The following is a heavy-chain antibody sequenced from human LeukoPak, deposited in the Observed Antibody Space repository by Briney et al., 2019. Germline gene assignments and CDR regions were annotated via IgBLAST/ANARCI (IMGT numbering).Heavy chain of an antibody. D-gene: IGHD6-13*01. CDR2: ISYSGST. J-gene: IGHJ6*03. CDR1: GGSINSGGYS. Sequence: KPSETLSLTCAVSGGSINSGGYSWSWIRQPPGKGLDWIGYISYSGSTFYNPSLKSRVSISVDKSKNQFSLKLTSVTAADTAMYYCARKQHLEPSSYYYYYMDVWGKGTTVTVS. V-gene: IGHV4-30-4*07. CDR3: ARKQHLEPSSYYYYYMDV.